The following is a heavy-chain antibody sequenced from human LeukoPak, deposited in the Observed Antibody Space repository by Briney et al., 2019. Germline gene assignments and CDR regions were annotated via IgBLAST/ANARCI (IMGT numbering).Heavy chain of an antibody. D-gene: IGHD3-3*01. CDR2: MSWNSGSI. V-gene: IGHV3-9*01. J-gene: IGHJ4*02. CDR3: AKVGRRFLEWLFLDY. Sequence: GGSLRLSCAASGFTFDDYAMHWVRHAPGKGLEGVSGMSWNSGSIGYADSVKGRFTISRDNAKNSLYLKMNSLRAEDTALYYCAKVGRRFLEWLFLDYWGQGTLVTVSS. CDR1: GFTFDDYA.